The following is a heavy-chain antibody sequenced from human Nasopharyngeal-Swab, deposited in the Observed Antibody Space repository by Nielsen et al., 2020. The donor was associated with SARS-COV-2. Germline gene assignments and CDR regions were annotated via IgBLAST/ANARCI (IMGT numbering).Heavy chain of an antibody. J-gene: IGHJ5*01. Sequence: GGSLRLSCTASGFTFSNYAMTWVRQAPGKGLEWVSSIRVSGDTTYYADSVKGRFTISRDSSKNSLYLQMNSLRAEDTAVYYCARESTSEDFDCWGQGTLVTVSS. CDR1: GFTFSNYA. V-gene: IGHV3-23*01. CDR3: ARESTSEDFDC. D-gene: IGHD1-1*01. CDR2: IRVSGDTT.